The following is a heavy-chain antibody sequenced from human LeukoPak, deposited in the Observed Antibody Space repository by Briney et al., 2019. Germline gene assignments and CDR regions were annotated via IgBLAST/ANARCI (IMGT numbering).Heavy chain of an antibody. CDR2: IYYSGST. Sequence: SETLSLTCTVSGGSIGSSYWSWIRQPPGKGLEWIGYIYYSGSTNYNPSLKSRVTISVDTSKNQFSLKLSSVTAADTAVYYCARVEMYYDFWSGYRLHGMDVWGQGTTVTVSS. CDR1: GGSIGSSY. V-gene: IGHV4-59*01. J-gene: IGHJ6*02. D-gene: IGHD3-3*01. CDR3: ARVEMYYDFWSGYRLHGMDV.